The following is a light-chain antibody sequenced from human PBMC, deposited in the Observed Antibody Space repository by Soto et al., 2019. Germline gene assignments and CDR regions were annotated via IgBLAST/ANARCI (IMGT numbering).Light chain of an antibody. V-gene: IGLV1-44*01. CDR2: SNN. Sequence: QSVLTQPPSASGTPGQRVTISCSGGTSNIGRNTVTWYQHLPGTAPKLLIYSNNQRPSGVPDRFSGSRSGTSASLAISGLQSEDEADYYCAAWDDSLSVVFGGGTQLTVL. CDR3: AAWDDSLSVV. CDR1: TSNIGRNT. J-gene: IGLJ2*01.